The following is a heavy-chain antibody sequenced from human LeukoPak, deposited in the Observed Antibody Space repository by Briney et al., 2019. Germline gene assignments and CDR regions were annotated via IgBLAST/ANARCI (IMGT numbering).Heavy chain of an antibody. D-gene: IGHD3-22*01. J-gene: IGHJ4*02. Sequence: GGSLRLSCAASGFTFSSYAMSWVRQAPGKGLEWVSAISGSGGSTYYADSVKGRFTISRDNSKNTLYLQMNSLRAEDTAVYYWAKGEYDYDSSGYSRWGQGTLVTVSS. CDR2: ISGSGGST. CDR3: AKGEYDYDSSGYSR. V-gene: IGHV3-23*01. CDR1: GFTFSSYA.